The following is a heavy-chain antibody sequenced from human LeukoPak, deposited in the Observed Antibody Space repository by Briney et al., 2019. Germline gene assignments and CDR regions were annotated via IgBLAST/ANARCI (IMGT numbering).Heavy chain of an antibody. V-gene: IGHV1-8*01. CDR1: GYTFTSYD. CDR3: ARGAPGSYCSGGSCPYFDY. J-gene: IGHJ4*02. D-gene: IGHD2-15*01. CDR2: VNPNSGHT. Sequence: ASVKVSCKASGYTFTSYDINWVPQVTGQGLEWVGWVNPNSGHTGYAQKFQGRVTMTRNTSISTAYMELSSLRSEDTAVYYCARGAPGSYCSGGSCPYFDYWGQGTLVSVSS.